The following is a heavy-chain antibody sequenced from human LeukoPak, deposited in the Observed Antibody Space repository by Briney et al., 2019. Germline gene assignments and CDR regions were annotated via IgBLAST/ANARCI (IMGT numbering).Heavy chain of an antibody. CDR1: GFTFSSYG. CDR2: ISGSGGST. V-gene: IGHV3-23*01. J-gene: IGHJ4*02. Sequence: GGTLRLSCAASGFTFSSYGMSWVRQAPGKGLEWVSAISGSGGSTYYADSVKGRFTISRDNSKNTLYLQMNSLRAEDTAVYYCARDLSYYDSSGYLYWGQGTLVTVSS. CDR3: ARDLSYYDSSGYLY. D-gene: IGHD3-22*01.